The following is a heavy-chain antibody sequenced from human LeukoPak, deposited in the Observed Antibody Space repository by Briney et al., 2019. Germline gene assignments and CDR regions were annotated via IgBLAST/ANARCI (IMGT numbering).Heavy chain of an antibody. CDR1: GGSFSGYY. Sequence: PSETLSLTCAVYGGSFSGYYWSWIRQPPGKGLEWIGEINHSGSTNYNPSLKSRVTISVDTSKNQFSLKLSSVTAADTAVYYCARGSDIVVVVAATGFDYWGQGTLVTVSS. CDR2: INHSGST. CDR3: ARGSDIVVVVAATGFDY. D-gene: IGHD2-15*01. V-gene: IGHV4-34*01. J-gene: IGHJ4*02.